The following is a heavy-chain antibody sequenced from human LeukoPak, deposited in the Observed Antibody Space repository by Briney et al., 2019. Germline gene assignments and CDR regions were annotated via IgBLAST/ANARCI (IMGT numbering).Heavy chain of an antibody. CDR1: GYSISSGYY. V-gene: IGHV4-38-2*01. CDR3: ARGLGDDDAFDI. D-gene: IGHD3-10*01. CDR2: IYHSGST. Sequence: SETLSLTCAVSGYSISSGYYWGWIRQPPGKGLEWFGSIYHSGSTYYNPSLKSRVTISVDTSKNQFSLKLSSVTAADTAVYYCARGLGDDDAFDIWGQGTMVTVSS. J-gene: IGHJ3*02.